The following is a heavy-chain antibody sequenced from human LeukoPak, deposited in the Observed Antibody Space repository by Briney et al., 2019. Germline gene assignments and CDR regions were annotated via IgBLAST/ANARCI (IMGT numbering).Heavy chain of an antibody. J-gene: IGHJ4*02. CDR1: GYTFTDYY. CDR2: IKPGGGST. Sequence: ASVKVSCKASGYTFTDYYIYWVRQAPGQGLEWIGLIKPGGGSTTYAQKFQDRVTMTRDTSASTVYMELSSLRSEDTALYYCASEQGRWGQGTLVTVSS. V-gene: IGHV1-46*01. CDR3: ASEQGR.